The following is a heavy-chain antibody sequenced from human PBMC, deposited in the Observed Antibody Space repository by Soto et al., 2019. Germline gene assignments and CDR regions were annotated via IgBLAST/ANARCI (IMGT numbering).Heavy chain of an antibody. J-gene: IGHJ3*02. V-gene: IGHV1-2*04. Sequence: ASVKVSCKASGYTFTGYYMHWVRQAPGQGLEWMGWINPNSGGTNYAQKFQGWVTMTRDTSISTAYMELSRLRSDDTAVYYCASASLVRGDDAAFDIWGQGTMVTVSS. CDR1: GYTFTGYY. D-gene: IGHD6-13*01. CDR3: ASASLVRGDDAAFDI. CDR2: INPNSGGT.